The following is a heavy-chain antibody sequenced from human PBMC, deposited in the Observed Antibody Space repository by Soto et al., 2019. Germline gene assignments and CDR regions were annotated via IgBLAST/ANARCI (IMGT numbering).Heavy chain of an antibody. J-gene: IGHJ4*02. V-gene: IGHV3-30-3*01. D-gene: IGHD3-22*01. CDR1: VFTFSSYA. Sequence: GGSLRLSCAASVFTFSSYAMHWVRQAPGKGLEWVAVISYDGSNKYYADSVKGRFTISRDNSKNTLYLQMNSLRAEDTAVYYCARDLTVVVPGSLDYWGQGTLVTVSS. CDR3: ARDLTVVVPGSLDY. CDR2: ISYDGSNK.